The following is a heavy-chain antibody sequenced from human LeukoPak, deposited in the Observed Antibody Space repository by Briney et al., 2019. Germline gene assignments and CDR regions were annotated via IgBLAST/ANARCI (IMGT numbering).Heavy chain of an antibody. J-gene: IGHJ4*02. D-gene: IGHD6-13*01. Sequence: GGSLRLSCAASGFTFSNYAMSWVRQAPGKGLEWVSTTSGVTTYYADSVKGRFTISRDNSMNTLYLQMDSLRAEDTAVHYCAKARDSAAAGTDYWGQGTLVTVSS. CDR2: TSGVTT. CDR1: GFTFSNYA. CDR3: AKARDSAAAGTDY. V-gene: IGHV3-23*01.